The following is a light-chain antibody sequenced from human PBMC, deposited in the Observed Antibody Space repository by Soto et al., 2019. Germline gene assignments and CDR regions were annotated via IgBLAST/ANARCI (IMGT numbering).Light chain of an antibody. J-gene: IGLJ1*01. V-gene: IGLV2-14*01. CDR1: SSDVGGYNY. CDR2: DVS. Sequence: QSALTQPASVSGSPGQSITISCTGTSSDVGGYNYVSWYQQHPGKAPKLMIYDVSNRPSGVSNRCSGSKSGNTASLTISGIQGEDEADYYCSSYTSSSTGVFGPGTKLTVL. CDR3: SSYTSSSTGV.